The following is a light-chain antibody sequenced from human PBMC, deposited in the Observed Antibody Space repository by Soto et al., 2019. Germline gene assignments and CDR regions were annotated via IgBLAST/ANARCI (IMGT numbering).Light chain of an antibody. CDR3: QHDNSWA. CDR2: KAS. CDR1: QTIGSL. J-gene: IGKJ1*01. Sequence: DVPMTQSPSTLSASVGDRVTITCRASQTIGSLLAWYQQKPGKAPNLLIYKASSLESGGPSRFSGSGFGTEFTLTITGLQPDVFATYDCQHDNSWAFGQGTKVEI. V-gene: IGKV1-5*03.